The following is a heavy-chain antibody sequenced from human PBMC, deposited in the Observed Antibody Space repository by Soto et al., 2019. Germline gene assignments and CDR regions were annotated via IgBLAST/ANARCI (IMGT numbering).Heavy chain of an antibody. CDR2: IDLSDSYT. V-gene: IGHV5-10-1*03. D-gene: IGHD2-15*01. CDR1: RDGFNNYW. J-gene: IGHJ4*02. CDR3: ARGCVLGGGSCYSQDSHY. Sequence: VQLVQSGAEVKKPGESLRISCEGSRDGFNNYWISWVRQMPGQGLEWMGRIDLSDSYTDYSPSFQGHVTISADKSISTAYLQWSSLQASDTAVYYCARGCVLGGGSCYSQDSHYWGQGTLVTVSS.